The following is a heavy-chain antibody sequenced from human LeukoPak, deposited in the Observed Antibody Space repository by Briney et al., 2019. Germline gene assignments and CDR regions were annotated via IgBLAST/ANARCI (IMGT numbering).Heavy chain of an antibody. CDR1: GYTFTGYY. J-gene: IGHJ3*02. D-gene: IGHD5-12*01. CDR3: ASLVDIVATMVDDAFDI. V-gene: IGHV1-2*02. CDR2: INPNSGGT. Sequence: ASVKVSCKASGYTFTGYYMHWVRQAPGQGLEWMGWINPNSGGTNYAQKFQGRVTMTRDTSISTAYMELSRLRSDDTAVYYCASLVDIVATMVDDAFDIWGRGTMVTVSS.